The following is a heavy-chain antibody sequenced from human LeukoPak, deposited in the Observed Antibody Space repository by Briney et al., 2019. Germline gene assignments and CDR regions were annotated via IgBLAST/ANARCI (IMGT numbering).Heavy chain of an antibody. CDR2: INSDGSST. CDR1: RFTFSTYW. J-gene: IGHJ6*03. D-gene: IGHD3-10*01. CDR3: ARGLLSGYMDV. V-gene: IGHV3-74*01. Sequence: GGSLRLSCAASRFTFSTYWMHWVRQAPGKGLVWVSRINSDGSSTSYADSVKGRFTISRDNAKNTLYLQMNSLRAEDTAVYYCARGLLSGYMDVWGKGTTVTVSS.